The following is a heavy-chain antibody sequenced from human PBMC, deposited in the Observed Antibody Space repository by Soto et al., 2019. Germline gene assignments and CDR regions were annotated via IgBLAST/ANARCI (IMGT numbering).Heavy chain of an antibody. CDR2: INPRADSK. V-gene: IGHV1-46*01. CDR3: AREFPSTYWFDP. Sequence: ASVKVSCKTSGYPFINFYVHWVRQAPGQGLEWLGNINPRADSKVYAPKFEDRVSMTRDTSTSTVYMELSNLTSDDTAMYYCAREFPSTYWFDPWGHGTLVTVSS. D-gene: IGHD3-16*01. J-gene: IGHJ5*02. CDR1: GYPFINFY.